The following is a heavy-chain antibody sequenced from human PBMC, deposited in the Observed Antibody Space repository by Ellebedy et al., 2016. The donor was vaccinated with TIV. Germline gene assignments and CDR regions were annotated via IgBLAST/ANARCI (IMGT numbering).Heavy chain of an antibody. J-gene: IGHJ5*02. CDR3: ARHFRYYGSGSYYMGDWFDP. D-gene: IGHD3-10*01. Sequence: MPSETLALTCTVSGGSISSYYWSWIRQPPGKGLEWIGYIYYSGSTNYNPSLKSRVTISVDTSKNQFSLKLSSVTAADTAVYYCARHFRYYGSGSYYMGDWFDPWGQGTLVTVSS. CDR1: GGSISSYY. CDR2: IYYSGST. V-gene: IGHV4-59*01.